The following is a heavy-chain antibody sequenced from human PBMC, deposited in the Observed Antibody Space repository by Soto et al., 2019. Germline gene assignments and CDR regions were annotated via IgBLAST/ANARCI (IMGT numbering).Heavy chain of an antibody. Sequence: SETLSLTCTVSGGSISSGDYYWSWIRQPPGKGLEWIGYIYYSGSTYYNPSLKSRVTISVDTSKNQFSLKLSSVTAADTAVYYCARGKQAGGIVVVPAAILHYWGQGTMVTVYS. CDR3: ARGKQAGGIVVVPAAILHY. CDR2: IYYSGST. CDR1: GGSISSGDYY. J-gene: IGHJ4*02. V-gene: IGHV4-30-4*01. D-gene: IGHD2-2*01.